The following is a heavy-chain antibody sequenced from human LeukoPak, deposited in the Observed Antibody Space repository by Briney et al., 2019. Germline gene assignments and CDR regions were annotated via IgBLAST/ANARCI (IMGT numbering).Heavy chain of an antibody. CDR2: INHSGST. Sequence: GSLRLSCAASGFTFSSYSMNWVRQPPGKGLEWIGEINHSGSTNYNPSLKSRVTISVDTSKNQFSLKLSSVTAADTAVYYCSGLLPPISYYYYYGMDVWGQGTTVTVSS. J-gene: IGHJ6*02. D-gene: IGHD1-26*01. CDR3: SGLLPPISYYYYYGMDV. V-gene: IGHV4-34*08. CDR1: GFTFSSYS.